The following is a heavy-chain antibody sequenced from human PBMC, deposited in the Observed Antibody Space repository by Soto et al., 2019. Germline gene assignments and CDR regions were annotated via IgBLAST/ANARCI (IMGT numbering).Heavy chain of an antibody. CDR2: ISAYNGNT. CDR3: ARQGAYSSPTNWFDP. V-gene: IGHV1-18*01. D-gene: IGHD6-13*01. J-gene: IGHJ5*02. Sequence: GASVKVSCKASGYTFTSYGISWVRQAPGQGLEWMGWISAYNGNTNYAQKLQGRVTMTTDTSTSTAYRELRSLRSDDTAVYYCARQGAYSSPTNWFDPWSQGTLVTVSS. CDR1: GYTFTSYG.